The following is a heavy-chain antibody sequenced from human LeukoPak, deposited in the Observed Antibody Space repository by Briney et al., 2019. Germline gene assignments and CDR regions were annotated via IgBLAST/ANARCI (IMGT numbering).Heavy chain of an antibody. CDR3: ARADYGGNIDWFDP. Sequence: ASVKVSCKASGYTFTSYDINWVRQATGQGLEWMGWMNPNSGNTGYAQKFQGRVTMTRNTSISTAYMELSSLRSEDTAVYYCARADYGGNIDWFDPWGQGALVTVSS. J-gene: IGHJ5*02. CDR2: MNPNSGNT. CDR1: GYTFTSYD. V-gene: IGHV1-8*01. D-gene: IGHD4-23*01.